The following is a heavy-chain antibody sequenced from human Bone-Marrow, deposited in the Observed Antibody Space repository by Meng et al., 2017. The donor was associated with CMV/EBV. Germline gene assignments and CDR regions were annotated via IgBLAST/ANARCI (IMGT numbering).Heavy chain of an antibody. D-gene: IGHD3-22*01. V-gene: IGHV3-30-3*01. CDR3: AREGYYDSSGYPRDAFDI. J-gene: IGHJ3*02. CDR2: ISYDGSNK. Sequence: GESLKISCAASGFTFSSYAMHWVRQAPGKGLEWVAVISYDGSNKYYADSVKGRFTISRDNSKNTLYLQMNSLRAEDTAVYYCAREGYYDSSGYPRDAFDIWAQGTMVTVPS. CDR1: GFTFSSYA.